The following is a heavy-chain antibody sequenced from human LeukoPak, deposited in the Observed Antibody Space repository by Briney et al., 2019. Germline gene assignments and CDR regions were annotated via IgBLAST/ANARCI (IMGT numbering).Heavy chain of an antibody. CDR1: GFTFSDYY. CDR2: ISSSSSYT. J-gene: IGHJ4*02. V-gene: IGHV3-11*06. Sequence: GGSLRLSCAASGFTFSDYYMSWIRQAPGKGLEWVSYISSSSSYTNYADSVKGRFTIPRDNAKNSLYLQMNILRVEDTAVYYCARGRYGDYHWGQGILVTVSS. CDR3: ARGRYGDYH. D-gene: IGHD4-17*01.